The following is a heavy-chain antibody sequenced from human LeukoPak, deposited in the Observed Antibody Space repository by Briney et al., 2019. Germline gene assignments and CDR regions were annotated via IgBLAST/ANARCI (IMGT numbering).Heavy chain of an antibody. Sequence: PSETLSLTCTVSGGSISSYYWSWIRQPPGKGLEWIGYIYYSGSTNYNPSLKSRVTISVDTSKNQFSLKLSSVTAADTAVYYCARGEYSSGWYFRFDYWGQGTLVTDSS. CDR2: IYYSGST. D-gene: IGHD6-19*01. V-gene: IGHV4-59*01. CDR3: ARGEYSSGWYFRFDY. J-gene: IGHJ4*02. CDR1: GGSISSYY.